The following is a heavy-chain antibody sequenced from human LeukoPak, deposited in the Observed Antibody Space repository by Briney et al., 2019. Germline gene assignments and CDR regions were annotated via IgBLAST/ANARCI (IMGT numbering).Heavy chain of an antibody. V-gene: IGHV3-23*01. CDR2: ISGSGGST. Sequence: TGGSLRLSCAASGFTFSSYAMSWVRQAPGKGLEWVSAISGSGGSTYYADSVKGRFTISRDNSKNTLYLQMNSLRAEDTAVYYCAKATTGTTNRPFDYRGQGTLVTVSS. CDR3: AKATTGTTNRPFDY. D-gene: IGHD1-1*01. CDR1: GFTFSSYA. J-gene: IGHJ4*02.